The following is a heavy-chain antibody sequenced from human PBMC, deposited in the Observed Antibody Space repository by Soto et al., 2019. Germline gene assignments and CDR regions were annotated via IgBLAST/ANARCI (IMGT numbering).Heavy chain of an antibody. CDR3: ARYCSSTSCDHYFDY. CDR1: GYGFTNYD. Sequence: GSVKGSFKASGYGFTNYDISWVRQAPGQGLEWMGWISPYNGDTNYAQKLQGRVTMTTDTSTSTAYMELRSLRSDDTAVYYCARYCSSTSCDHYFDYWGQGTLVTVSS. D-gene: IGHD2-2*01. V-gene: IGHV1-18*01. CDR2: ISPYNGDT. J-gene: IGHJ4*02.